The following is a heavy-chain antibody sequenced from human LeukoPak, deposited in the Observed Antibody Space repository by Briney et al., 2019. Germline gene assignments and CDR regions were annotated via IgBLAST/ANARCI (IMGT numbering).Heavy chain of an antibody. Sequence: GRSLRLSCAASGFTFDDYAMPWVRQAPGKGLEWVSGISWNSGSIGYADSVKGRFTISRDNAKNSLYLQMNSLRAEDTALYYCAKAGGIAARFGGVPFDYWGQGTLVTVSS. CDR2: ISWNSGSI. CDR1: GFTFDDYA. D-gene: IGHD6-6*01. CDR3: AKAGGIAARFGGVPFDY. J-gene: IGHJ4*02. V-gene: IGHV3-9*01.